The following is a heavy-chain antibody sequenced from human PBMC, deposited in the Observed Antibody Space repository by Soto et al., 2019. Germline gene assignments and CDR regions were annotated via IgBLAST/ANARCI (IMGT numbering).Heavy chain of an antibody. Sequence: ASVKVSCKASGYTLTSYGISWVRQAPGQGLEWMGWISAYNGNTNYAQKLQGRVTMTTDTSTSTAYMELRSLRSDDTAVYYCARDLYQDMYYYDSSGYYYFDYWGQGTLVTVSS. CDR3: ARDLYQDMYYYDSSGYYYFDY. CDR1: GYTLTSYG. V-gene: IGHV1-18*01. CDR2: ISAYNGNT. J-gene: IGHJ4*02. D-gene: IGHD3-22*01.